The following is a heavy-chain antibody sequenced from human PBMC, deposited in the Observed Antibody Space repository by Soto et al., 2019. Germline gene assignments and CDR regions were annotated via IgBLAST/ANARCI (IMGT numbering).Heavy chain of an antibody. CDR3: ARDSPPAY. Sequence: GGSLRLSCAASGFTFSSYWMHWVRQAPGKGPVWVSRINSDGSSTSYADSVKGRFTISRDNAKNTLYLQMNSLRAEDTAVYYCARDSPPAYWGQGTLVTVSS. J-gene: IGHJ4*02. CDR1: GFTFSSYW. CDR2: INSDGSST. V-gene: IGHV3-74*01.